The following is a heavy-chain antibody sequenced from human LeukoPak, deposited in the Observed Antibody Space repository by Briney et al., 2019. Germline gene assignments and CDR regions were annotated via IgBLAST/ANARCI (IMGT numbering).Heavy chain of an antibody. CDR1: GFTFSSYA. D-gene: IGHD3-16*01. V-gene: IGHV3-23*01. CDR3: ARELDGGFDP. J-gene: IGHJ5*02. CDR2: ISGTGGST. Sequence: PGGSLRLSCAASGFTFSSYAMSWVRQVPGKGLEWVSAISGTGGSTYYADSVKGRFTISRDNSKNTLCLQMNSLRAEDTAVYYCARELDGGFDPWGQGTLVTVSS.